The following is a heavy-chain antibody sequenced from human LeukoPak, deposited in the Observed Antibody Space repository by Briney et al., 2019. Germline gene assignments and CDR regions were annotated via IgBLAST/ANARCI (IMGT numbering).Heavy chain of an antibody. CDR2: IKQDGSEK. J-gene: IGHJ4*02. CDR3: ARGTSASLLLWFGELDY. V-gene: IGHV3-7*03. D-gene: IGHD3-10*01. Sequence: PGGSLRLSCAASGFTFSSYWMGWVRQAPGKGLEWVANIKQDGSEKYYVDSVKGRFTISRDNAKNSLYLQMNSLRAEDTAVYYCARGTSASLLLWFGELDYWGQGTLVTVSS. CDR1: GFTFSSYW.